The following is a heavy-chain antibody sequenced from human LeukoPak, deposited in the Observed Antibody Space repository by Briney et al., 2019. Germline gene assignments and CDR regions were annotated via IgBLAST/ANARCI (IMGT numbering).Heavy chain of an antibody. V-gene: IGHV3-48*01. CDR3: ARDLGIFGVVIPGY. J-gene: IGHJ4*02. CDR2: ISSSSSTI. Sequence: PGGSLRLSCAASGFTFSSYSMNWVRQAPGKGLEWVSYISSSSSTIYYADSVKGRFTISRDNAKNSLYLQMNSLRAKDTAVYYCARDLGIFGVVIPGYWGQGTLVTVSS. CDR1: GFTFSSYS. D-gene: IGHD3-3*01.